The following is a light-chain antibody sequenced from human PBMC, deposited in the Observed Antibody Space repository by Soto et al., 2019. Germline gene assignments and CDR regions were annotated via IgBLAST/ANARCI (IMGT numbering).Light chain of an antibody. CDR1: QSVRSSY. V-gene: IGKV3-20*01. CDR3: QQYGSSPYT. Sequence: EIVLTQSPGTLSLSPGERATLSCRASQSVRSSYLAWYQQKPGQAPRLLIYGTSSRATGIPDRFSGSGSGTDFTLTISRLEPEDIAVYYCQQYGSSPYTFGQGTKLEIK. CDR2: GTS. J-gene: IGKJ2*01.